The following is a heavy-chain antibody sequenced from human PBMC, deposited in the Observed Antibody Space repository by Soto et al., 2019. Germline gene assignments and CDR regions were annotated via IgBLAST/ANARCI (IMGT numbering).Heavy chain of an antibody. J-gene: IGHJ6*03. D-gene: IGHD2-2*02. Sequence: SETLSLTCTVSGGSLSSYYWSWIRQPPGKGLEWIGYIYYSGSTNYNPSLKSRVTISVDTSKNQFSLKLSSVTAADTAVYYCARDFLRPGGSIHYYYMDVWGKGTTVTVSS. CDR2: IYYSGST. CDR1: GGSLSSYY. CDR3: ARDFLRPGGSIHYYYMDV. V-gene: IGHV4-59*01.